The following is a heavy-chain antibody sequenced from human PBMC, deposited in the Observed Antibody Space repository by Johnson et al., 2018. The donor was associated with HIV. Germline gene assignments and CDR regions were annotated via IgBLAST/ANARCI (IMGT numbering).Heavy chain of an antibody. CDR3: AKDVSLVTMIAEGLAFDI. Sequence: VLLLESGGGLVKPGGSLRLSCAASGFTFSHAWMNWVRQAPGKGLEWVSGINWNGGRTGHADSVKGRFTISRDNAKNSLYLQMNSLRSEDTALYYCAKDVSLVTMIAEGLAFDIWGQGTMVTVSS. D-gene: IGHD3-22*01. CDR1: GFTFSHAW. CDR2: INWNGGRT. J-gene: IGHJ3*02. V-gene: IGHV3-20*04.